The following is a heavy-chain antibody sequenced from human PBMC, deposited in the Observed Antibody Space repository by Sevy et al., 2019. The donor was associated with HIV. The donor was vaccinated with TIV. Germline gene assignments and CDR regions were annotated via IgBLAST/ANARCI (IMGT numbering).Heavy chain of an antibody. CDR3: ARSPPALVVPGAPSWFDP. Sequence: SETLSLTCAVHDGSFSGYYWNWIRQLPGKGLEWSGEINESGITYYNPSLKSRVTISVDTSKKQFSLKLNSVTAVDSAVYFCARSPPALVVPGAPSWFDPWGQGTLVTVSS. J-gene: IGHJ5*02. D-gene: IGHD2-2*01. V-gene: IGHV4-34*01. CDR2: INESGIT. CDR1: DGSFSGYY.